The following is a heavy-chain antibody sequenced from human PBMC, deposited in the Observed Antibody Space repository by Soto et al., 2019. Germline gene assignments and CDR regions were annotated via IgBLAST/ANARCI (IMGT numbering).Heavy chain of an antibody. D-gene: IGHD3-22*01. CDR1: GGTFSSYA. V-gene: IGHV1-69*13. CDR3: ARGDSSGYYTGGPYCYYYGMDV. CDR2: IIPIFGTA. J-gene: IGHJ6*02. Sequence: SVKVSCKASGGTFSSYAISWVRQAPGQGLEWMGGIIPIFGTANYAQKFQGRVTITADESTSTAYMELSSLRSEDTAVYYCARGDSSGYYTGGPYCYYYGMDVWGQGTTVTVSS.